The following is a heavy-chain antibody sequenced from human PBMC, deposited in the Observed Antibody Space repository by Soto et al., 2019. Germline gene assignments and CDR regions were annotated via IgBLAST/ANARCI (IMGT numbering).Heavy chain of an antibody. J-gene: IGHJ4*02. CDR3: ARNRGSSDFDS. Sequence: SETLSLTCTVSGGSISSYYWSWIRQPPGKGLEWIGYIYYSGSTNYNPSLKSRVTISVDKSKKQFSLKLSSVTAADTAVYYCARNRGSSDFDSWGPGTLVTVSS. CDR2: IYYSGST. D-gene: IGHD6-13*01. CDR1: GGSISSYY. V-gene: IGHV4-59*12.